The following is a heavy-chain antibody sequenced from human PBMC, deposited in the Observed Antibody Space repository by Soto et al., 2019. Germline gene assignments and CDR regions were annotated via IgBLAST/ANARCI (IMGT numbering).Heavy chain of an antibody. CDR1: GFTFSSYA. J-gene: IGHJ4*02. V-gene: IGHV3-23*01. CDR3: AKTYSSSSGRIPTDY. D-gene: IGHD6-6*01. Sequence: EVQLLESGGGLVQPGGSLRLSCAASGFTFSSYAMSWVRQAPGKGLEWVSAISGSGGSTYYADSVKGRFTISRDNSKNTLYLQMNSLRAEDTAVYCCAKTYSSSSGRIPTDYWGQGTLVTVSS. CDR2: ISGSGGST.